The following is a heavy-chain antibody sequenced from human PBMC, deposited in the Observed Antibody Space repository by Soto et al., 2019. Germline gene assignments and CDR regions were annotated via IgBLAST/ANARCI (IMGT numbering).Heavy chain of an antibody. D-gene: IGHD3-10*01. V-gene: IGHV1-18*01. J-gene: IGHJ6*02. Sequence: ASVKVSCKASGYTFTSYGISWVRQAPGQGLEWMGWISAYNGNTNYAQKLQGRVTMTTDTSTSTAYMELRSLRSDDTAVYYCARDSGIRTRGVITPYYYYYGMDVWGQGTTVTVSS. CDR3: ARDSGIRTRGVITPYYYYYGMDV. CDR1: GYTFTSYG. CDR2: ISAYNGNT.